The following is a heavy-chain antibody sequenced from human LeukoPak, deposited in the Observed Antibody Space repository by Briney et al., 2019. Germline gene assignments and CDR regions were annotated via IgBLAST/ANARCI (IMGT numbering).Heavy chain of an antibody. V-gene: IGHV3-23*01. Sequence: GGSLRLSCAASGFTFSSYAMSWVRQAPGKGLEWVSAISGSGGSTYYADSVKGRFTISRDTSKNTLYLQMNSLRAEDTAVYYCAKNYESGRGVPYGMDVWGQGTTVTVSS. D-gene: IGHD3-10*01. CDR2: ISGSGGST. J-gene: IGHJ6*02. CDR1: GFTFSSYA. CDR3: AKNYESGRGVPYGMDV.